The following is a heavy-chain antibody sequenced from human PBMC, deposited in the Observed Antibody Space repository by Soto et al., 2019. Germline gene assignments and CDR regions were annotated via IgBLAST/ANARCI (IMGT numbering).Heavy chain of an antibody. CDR1: GFTFSSYA. J-gene: IGHJ4*02. D-gene: IGHD5-12*01. V-gene: IGHV3-23*01. CDR2: IRDTGANT. Sequence: GGSLRLSCVASGFTFSSYAMGWFRQAPGKGLEWVSAIRDTGANTYYADSVKGRFTVSRDNSKNTLYLQMNSLRAEDTAVYYCAKYGLSTIGLFDYWGQGTLVTVSS. CDR3: AKYGLSTIGLFDY.